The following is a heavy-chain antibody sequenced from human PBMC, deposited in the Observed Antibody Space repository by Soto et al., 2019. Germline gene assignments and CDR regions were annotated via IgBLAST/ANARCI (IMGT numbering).Heavy chain of an antibody. J-gene: IGHJ4*02. CDR2: IDPSDSYT. CDR1: GYSFTSYW. D-gene: IGHD3-22*01. Sequence: PGESLKISCKGSGYSFTSYWISWVRQMPGKGLEWMGRIDPSDSYTNYSPSFQGHVTISADKSISTAYLQWSSLKASDTAMYYCARKYYYDSSGYYPQDYWGQGTLVTVSS. CDR3: ARKYYYDSSGYYPQDY. V-gene: IGHV5-10-1*01.